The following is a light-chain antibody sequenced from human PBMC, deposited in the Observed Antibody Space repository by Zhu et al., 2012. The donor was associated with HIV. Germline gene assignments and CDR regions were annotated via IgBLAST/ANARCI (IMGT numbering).Light chain of an antibody. CDR3: QQYGSSPVT. J-gene: IGKJ4*01. CDR1: QSVTSNQ. Sequence: EIVLTQSPGTLSLSPGERATLSCRASQSVTSNQLAWYQQKPGQAPRLLIYDASSRATGIPDRFSGSASGTDFTLIITRLEPEDFVVYYCQQYGSSPVTFGGGTKVE. V-gene: IGKV3-20*01. CDR2: DAS.